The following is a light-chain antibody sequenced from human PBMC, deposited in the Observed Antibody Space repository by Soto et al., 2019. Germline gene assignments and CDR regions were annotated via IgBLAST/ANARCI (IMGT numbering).Light chain of an antibody. CDR3: LMYYGGPWV. CDR2: SAS. Sequence: QTVVTQEPSLTVSPGGTVTLTCASSTGAVTSSNYPSWFQQKPGQVPRALIHSASNKHSWTPARFSGSLLGGKAALTLSGVQPEDEAEYYCLMYYGGPWVFGGGTQLTVL. V-gene: IGLV7-43*01. J-gene: IGLJ3*02. CDR1: TGAVTSSNY.